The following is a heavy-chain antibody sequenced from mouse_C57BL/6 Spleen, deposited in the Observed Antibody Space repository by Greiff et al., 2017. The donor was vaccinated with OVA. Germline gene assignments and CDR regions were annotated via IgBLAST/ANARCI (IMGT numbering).Heavy chain of an antibody. V-gene: IGHV1-55*01. Sequence: QVHVKQPGAELVKPGASVKMSCKASGYTFTSYWITWVKQRPGQGLEWIGDIYPGSGSTNYNEKFKSKATLTVDTSSSTAYMQLSSLTSEDSAVYYCARRDYYGSSYSFDYWGQGTTLTVSS. CDR2: IYPGSGST. D-gene: IGHD1-1*01. CDR1: GYTFTSYW. CDR3: ARRDYYGSSYSFDY. J-gene: IGHJ2*01.